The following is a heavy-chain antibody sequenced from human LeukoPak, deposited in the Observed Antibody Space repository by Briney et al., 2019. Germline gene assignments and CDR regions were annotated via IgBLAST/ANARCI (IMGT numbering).Heavy chain of an antibody. CDR1: GFTFNTYW. J-gene: IGHJ4*02. CDR3: ARDTKAGYFDL. Sequence: PGGSLRLSCAASGFTFNTYWMSWVRQAPGKGQEWVANIKEDGTRDYYVESMKGRFTISKDNAKSSLYLQVNSLRAEDTAVYYCARDTKAGYFDLWGQGTLVTVSS. CDR2: IKEDGTRD. V-gene: IGHV3-7*01.